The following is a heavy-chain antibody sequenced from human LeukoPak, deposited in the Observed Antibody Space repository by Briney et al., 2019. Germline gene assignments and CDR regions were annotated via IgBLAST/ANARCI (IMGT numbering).Heavy chain of an antibody. J-gene: IGHJ5*02. CDR3: ALSRASYYYGSEDNWFDP. D-gene: IGHD3-10*01. CDR1: GYTFTSYG. CDR2: ISAYNGNT. V-gene: IGHV1-18*01. Sequence: ASVKVSCKASGYTFTSYGISWVRQAPGQGLEWMGWISAYNGNTNYVQKLQGRVTMTTDTSTSTAYMELRSLRSDDTAVYYCALSRASYYYGSEDNWFDPWGQGTLVTVSS.